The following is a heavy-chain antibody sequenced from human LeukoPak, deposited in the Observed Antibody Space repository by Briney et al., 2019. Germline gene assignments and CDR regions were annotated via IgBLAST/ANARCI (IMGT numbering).Heavy chain of an antibody. CDR3: ARYDARYGMDV. Sequence: GGSLRLSCAASGFTFTDYPMNWVRQAPGRGLEWVANIRTSAASAYNTNYADSVQGRVIISRDNSKNTLYLQMNSLRAEDTAVYYCARYDARYGMDVWGQGTTVTVSS. V-gene: IGHV3-48*01. CDR2: IRTSAASA. CDR1: GFTFTDYP. D-gene: IGHD1-1*01. J-gene: IGHJ6*02.